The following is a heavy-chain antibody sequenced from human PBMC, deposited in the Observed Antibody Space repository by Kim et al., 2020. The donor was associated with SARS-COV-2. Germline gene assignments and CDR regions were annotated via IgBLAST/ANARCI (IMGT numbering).Heavy chain of an antibody. CDR2: IWYDGSNK. CDR3: AKGGYSPTRLDY. CDR1: GFTFSSYG. Sequence: GGSLRLSCAASGFTFSSYGMHWVRQAPGKGLEWVAVIWYDGSNKYYADSVKGRFTISRYNSKNTLYLQMNSLRAEDTAVYYCAKGGYSPTRLDYWGQGTLVTVSS. D-gene: IGHD6-13*01. V-gene: IGHV3-33*06. J-gene: IGHJ4*02.